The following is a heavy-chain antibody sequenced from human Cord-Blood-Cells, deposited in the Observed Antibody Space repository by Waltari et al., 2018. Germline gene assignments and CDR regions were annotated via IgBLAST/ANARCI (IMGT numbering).Heavy chain of an antibody. CDR1: GFTFSSYG. V-gene: IGHV3-33*01. Sequence: QVQLVESGGGVVQPGRSLRLSCAASGFTFSSYGMHWVRQAPGKGLEWVAVRWYDGSNKYYADSVKGRFTISRDNSKNTLYLQMNSLRAEDTAVYYCARASKSWYFDLWGRGTLVTVSS. CDR3: ARASKSWYFDL. CDR2: RWYDGSNK. J-gene: IGHJ2*01.